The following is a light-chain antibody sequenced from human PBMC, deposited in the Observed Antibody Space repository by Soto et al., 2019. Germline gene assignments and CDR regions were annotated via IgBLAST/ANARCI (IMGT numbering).Light chain of an antibody. Sequence: EIVLTQSPATLSLSPGERATLSCRASQSVSSYLAWYQQKHGQVPRLVIYDASNMTTVNPGRFSSSGFGTDFTITISSQEPEDFGVYYCQQWSGWPRTFGQGTKVEIK. CDR3: QQWSGWPRT. CDR1: QSVSSY. J-gene: IGKJ1*01. CDR2: DAS. V-gene: IGKV3-11*01.